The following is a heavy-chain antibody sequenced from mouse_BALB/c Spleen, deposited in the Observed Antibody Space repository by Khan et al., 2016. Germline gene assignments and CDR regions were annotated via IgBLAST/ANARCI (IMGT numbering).Heavy chain of an antibody. CDR2: ISSGRSTI. V-gene: IGHV5-17*02. J-gene: IGHJ1*01. CDR1: GFTFSSFG. D-gene: IGHD2-3*01. Sequence: EVELVESGGGLVQPGGSQTLSCAASGFTFSSFGMHWVRQAPEKGLEWVAYISSGRSTIYYSDTVTGRFTISRDNPNNTLFLQVTSLRSEDTAIYYCTRRGYDIDRDFDVWGEGTTVTVSS. CDR3: TRRGYDIDRDFDV.